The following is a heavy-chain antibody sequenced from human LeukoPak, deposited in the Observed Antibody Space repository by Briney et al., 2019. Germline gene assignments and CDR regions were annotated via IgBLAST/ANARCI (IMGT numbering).Heavy chain of an antibody. J-gene: IGHJ6*02. CDR3: AKASTTLSYYYYGMDV. V-gene: IGHV3-23*01. D-gene: IGHD1-14*01. Sequence: GGSLRLSCAASGFTFSSYAMSWVRQAPGKGLEWVSAISGSGGSTYYADSVKGRFTISRDNSKNTLYLQMNSLRAEDTAVYYCAKASTTLSYYYYGMDVWGQGTTVTVSS. CDR2: ISGSGGST. CDR1: GFTFSSYA.